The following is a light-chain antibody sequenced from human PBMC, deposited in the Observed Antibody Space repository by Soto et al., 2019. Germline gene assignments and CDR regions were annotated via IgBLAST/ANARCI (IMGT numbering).Light chain of an antibody. CDR2: GNS. V-gene: IGLV1-40*01. CDR3: QFYDSSLSGWV. J-gene: IGLJ3*02. CDR1: SSNIGAGYD. Sequence: QSVLTQPPSVSGAPGQRGTISCTGSSSNIGAGYDVHWYQQLPGTAPKLLISGNSNRPSGVPDRFSGSKSGTSASLAITGLQAEDEADYYCQFYDSSLSGWVFGGGTKLTVL.